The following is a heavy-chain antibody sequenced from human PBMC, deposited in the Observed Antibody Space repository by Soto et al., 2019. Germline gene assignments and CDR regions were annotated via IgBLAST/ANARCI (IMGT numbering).Heavy chain of an antibody. J-gene: IGHJ4*02. D-gene: IGHD3-10*01. CDR2: INPKSGGT. V-gene: IGHV1-2*04. CDR1: GYTFTGYY. Sequence: ASVKVSCKASGYTFTGYYMHWVRQVPGEGLEWVGWINPKSGGTNYAENIQGWVTMTRDTSISTAYMELSSLRSEDTAVYYCARGPYKVMVQYFEYWGQGTRVTVSS. CDR3: ARGPYKVMVQYFEY.